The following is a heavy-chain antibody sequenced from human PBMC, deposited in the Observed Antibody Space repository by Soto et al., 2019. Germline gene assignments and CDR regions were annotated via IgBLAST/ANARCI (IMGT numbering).Heavy chain of an antibody. V-gene: IGHV4-39*01. Sequence: PSETLSLTCTVSGGSISSSNYYWAWIRQSPGKGLEWIGSVYYNGFTYYNPSLKSRVTISVDTSKNQFSLKLTPVTAADTAVYYCARMGDFWSGPGELDPWGQGTLVTVSS. CDR2: VYYNGFT. J-gene: IGHJ5*02. CDR3: ARMGDFWSGPGELDP. CDR1: GGSISSSNYY. D-gene: IGHD3-3*01.